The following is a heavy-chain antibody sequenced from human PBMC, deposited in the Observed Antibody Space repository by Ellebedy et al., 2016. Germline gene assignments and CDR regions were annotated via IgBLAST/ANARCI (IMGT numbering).Heavy chain of an antibody. D-gene: IGHD6-19*01. J-gene: IGHJ4*02. V-gene: IGHV1-24*01. CDR1: GYTLTELS. CDR3: ASGWAYSSGHGEFDY. CDR2: FDPEDGET. Sequence: ASVKVSCXVSGYTLTELSMHWVRQAPGKGLEWMGGFDPEDGETIYAQKFQGRVTMTEDTSTDTAYMELSSLRSEDTAVYYCASGWAYSSGHGEFDYWGQGTLVTVSS.